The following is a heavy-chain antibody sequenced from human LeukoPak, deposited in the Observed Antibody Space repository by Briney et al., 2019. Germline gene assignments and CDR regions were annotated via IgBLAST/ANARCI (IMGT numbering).Heavy chain of an antibody. CDR1: GFTFSSYA. CDR3: AKGNSWDYGDYG. D-gene: IGHD4-17*01. V-gene: IGHV3-23*01. Sequence: GGSLRLSCAASGFTFSSYAMSWVRQAPGKGLEWVSTISGSGGSTYYADSVKGRFTISSDNSKITLYLQMNSLRAEDTAVYYCAKGNSWDYGDYGWGQGTMVTVSS. CDR2: ISGSGGST. J-gene: IGHJ3*01.